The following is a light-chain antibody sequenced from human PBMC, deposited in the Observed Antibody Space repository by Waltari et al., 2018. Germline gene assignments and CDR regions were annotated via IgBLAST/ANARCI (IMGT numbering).Light chain of an antibody. CDR2: TTK. V-gene: IGLV1-44*01. CDR3: AVWDDSLNGVV. J-gene: IGLJ2*01. CDR1: SSNIGSNT. Sequence: QSVLPQPPSASATPGQRVTISCPGSSSNIGSNTVTWYHQLPGTAPELLIYTTKQRPSGVPDRFSGSKSCTSASLAISGLQSEDEADYYCAVWDDSLNGVVFGGGTKLTVL.